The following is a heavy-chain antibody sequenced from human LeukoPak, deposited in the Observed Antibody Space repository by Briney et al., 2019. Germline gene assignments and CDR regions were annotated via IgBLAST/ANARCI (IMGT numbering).Heavy chain of an antibody. CDR2: IYYTGST. V-gene: IGHV4-61*01. J-gene: IGHJ6*03. D-gene: IGHD5-24*01. Sequence: PSETLSLTCTITGGSVTSGSYYWSWIRRPPEKGLEWIGYIYYTGSTDYNPSLKSRVTISVETSKNQFSLQLSSVTAADTAIYYCATSLESYYYMDVWGKGTTVTVSS. CDR1: GGSVTSGSYY. CDR3: ATSLESYYYMDV.